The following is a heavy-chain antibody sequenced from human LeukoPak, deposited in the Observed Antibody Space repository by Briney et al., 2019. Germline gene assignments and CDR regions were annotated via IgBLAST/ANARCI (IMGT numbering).Heavy chain of an antibody. V-gene: IGHV3-74*01. CDR1: GFTFSSYW. Sequence: GVSLRLSCAASGFTFSSYWMHWVRQAPGKGLVWVSRINSDGSSTSYADSVKGRFTISRDNAKNTLYLQMNSLRAEDTAVYYCARVVHYYGMDVWGQGTTVTVSS. J-gene: IGHJ6*02. CDR2: INSDGSST. CDR3: ARVVHYYGMDV.